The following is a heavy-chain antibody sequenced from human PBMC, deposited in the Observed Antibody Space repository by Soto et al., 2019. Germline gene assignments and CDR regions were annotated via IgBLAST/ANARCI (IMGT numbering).Heavy chain of an antibody. D-gene: IGHD6-13*01. V-gene: IGHV1-2*04. CDR2: INPNSGGT. CDR3: ARAPPIAAAGNGPRYYFDY. J-gene: IGHJ4*02. CDR1: GYTFTGYY. Sequence: ASVKVSCKASGYTFTGYYMHWVRQAPGQGLEWMGWINPNSGGTNYAQKFQGWVTMTRDTSISTAYMELSRLRSDDTAVYYCARAPPIAAAGNGPRYYFDYWGQGTLVTVSS.